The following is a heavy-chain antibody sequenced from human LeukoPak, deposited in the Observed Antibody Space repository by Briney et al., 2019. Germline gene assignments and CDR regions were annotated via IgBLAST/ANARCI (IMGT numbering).Heavy chain of an antibody. J-gene: IGHJ5*02. CDR3: ASSITMVRGVKENWFDP. Sequence: SETLSLTCAVYGGSFSSYYWSWIRQPPGKGLEWIGEINHSGSTNYNPSLKSRVTISVDTSKNQFSLKLSSVAAADTAVYYCASSITMVRGVKENWFDPWGQGTLVTVSS. CDR1: GGSFSSYY. D-gene: IGHD3-10*01. V-gene: IGHV4-34*01. CDR2: INHSGST.